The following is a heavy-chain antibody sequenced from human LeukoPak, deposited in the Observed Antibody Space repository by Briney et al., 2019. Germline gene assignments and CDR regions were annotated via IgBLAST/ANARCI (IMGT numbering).Heavy chain of an antibody. CDR1: GFTIFNYW. CDR2: VDLEGSQR. V-gene: IGHV3-7*03. CDR3: AKDRGWEMATIDY. Sequence: PGGSLSLSCAASGFTIFNYWMSCVRHDPGEGLEWVANVDLEGSQRFYVDSLKGRFTISRDNANNLVYLQMNSLRAEDTAVYYCAKDRGWEMATIDYWGQGTLVTVSS. D-gene: IGHD5-24*01. J-gene: IGHJ4*02.